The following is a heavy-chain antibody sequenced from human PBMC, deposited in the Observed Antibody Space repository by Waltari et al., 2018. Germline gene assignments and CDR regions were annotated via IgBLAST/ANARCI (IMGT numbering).Heavy chain of an antibody. CDR2: INHSGST. J-gene: IGHJ4*02. CDR1: GGSFSGYY. CDR3: ARSSDSMVRGVIGYFDY. Sequence: QVQLQQWGAGLLKPSETLSLTCACYGGSFSGYYWSWIRQPPGKGLEWIGEINHSGSTNYNPSLKSRVTISVDTSKNQFSLKLSSVTAADTAVYYCARSSDSMVRGVIGYFDYWGQGTLVTVSS. D-gene: IGHD3-10*01. V-gene: IGHV4-34*01.